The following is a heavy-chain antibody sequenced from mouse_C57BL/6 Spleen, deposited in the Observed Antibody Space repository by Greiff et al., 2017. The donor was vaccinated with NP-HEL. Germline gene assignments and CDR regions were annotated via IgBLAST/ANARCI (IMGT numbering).Heavy chain of an antibody. CDR2: IYPGSGST. V-gene: IGHV1-55*01. CDR3: ARGGIDAVYYFDY. Sequence: VQLQQPGAELVKPGASVKMSCKASGYTFTSYWITWVKQRPGQGLEWIGDIYPGSGSTNYNEKFKSKATLTVDTSSSTAYMQLSSLTSEDSAVYYCARGGIDAVYYFDYWGQGTTLTVSS. J-gene: IGHJ2*01. CDR1: GYTFTSYW.